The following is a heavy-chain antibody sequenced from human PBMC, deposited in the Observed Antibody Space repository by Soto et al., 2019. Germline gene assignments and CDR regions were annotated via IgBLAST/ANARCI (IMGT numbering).Heavy chain of an antibody. D-gene: IGHD3-9*01. V-gene: IGHV3-30*18. Sequence: PGGSLRLSCAASGFTFSSYFMHWVRQAPGKGLEWVAVISYDGSNKYYADSVKGRFTISRDNSKNTLYLQMNSLRAEDTAVYYCAKDWRPIFSTVGHTYWGQGTLVTVSS. J-gene: IGHJ4*02. CDR3: AKDWRPIFSTVGHTY. CDR2: ISYDGSNK. CDR1: GFTFSSYF.